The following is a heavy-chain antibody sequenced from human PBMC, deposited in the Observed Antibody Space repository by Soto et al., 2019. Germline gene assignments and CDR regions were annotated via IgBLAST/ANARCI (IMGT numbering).Heavy chain of an antibody. V-gene: IGHV4-59*08. J-gene: IGHJ4*02. CDR1: GFSISSYY. D-gene: IGHD4-17*01. Sequence: PSETLSLRCTFSGFSISSYYWSWIRQPPGKGLEWIGYIYYSGSTNYNPSLKSRVTISVDTSKNQFSLKLSSVTAADTAVYDCARHPISTVTSFDYWGQGTLVTVSS. CDR2: IYYSGST. CDR3: ARHPISTVTSFDY.